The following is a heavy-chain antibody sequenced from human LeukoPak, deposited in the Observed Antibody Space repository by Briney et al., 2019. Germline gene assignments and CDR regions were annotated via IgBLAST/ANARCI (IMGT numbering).Heavy chain of an antibody. Sequence: GGSLRLSCAASGFTFSSYGMSWVRQAPGKGLEWVANIQQDGSEKDYVDSVKGRFTISRDNAKNSLFLQMNSLRAEDTAVYYCARAIPPRDYASSDYWGQGTLVTVSS. CDR3: ARAIPPRDYASSDY. CDR2: IQQDGSEK. D-gene: IGHD4-17*01. J-gene: IGHJ4*02. V-gene: IGHV3-7*01. CDR1: GFTFSSYG.